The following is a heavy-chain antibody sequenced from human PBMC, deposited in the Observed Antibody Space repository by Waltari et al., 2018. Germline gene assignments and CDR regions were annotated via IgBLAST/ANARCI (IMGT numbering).Heavy chain of an antibody. CDR2: IYDGYTT. Sequence: DVQLVETGGGLIQPGGSLRLSCAASGFTVNNNYMGWVRQAPGRGLEWVSVIYDGYTTFYADSVKWRFTVSTDASKNTLFLQMNSLRADDTAVYYCAVLRFLRWFVDYWGQGLPVTVSS. V-gene: IGHV3-53*02. CDR3: AVLRFLRWFVDY. CDR1: GFTVNNNY. J-gene: IGHJ4*02. D-gene: IGHD3-3*01.